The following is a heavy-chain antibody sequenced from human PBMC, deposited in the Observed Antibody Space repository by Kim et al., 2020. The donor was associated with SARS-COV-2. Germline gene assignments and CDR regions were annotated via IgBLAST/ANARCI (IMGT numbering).Heavy chain of an antibody. V-gene: IGHV4-39*01. CDR3: ARLGYYDSSGYPYYFDY. D-gene: IGHD3-22*01. Sequence: SETLSLTCTVSGGSISSSSYYWGWIRQPPGKGLEWIGSIYYSGSTYYNPSLKSRVTISVDTSKNQFSLKLSSVTAADTAVYYCARLGYYDSSGYPYYFDYLGPGNPGHRLL. J-gene: IGHJ4*02. CDR1: GGSISSSSYY. CDR2: IYYSGST.